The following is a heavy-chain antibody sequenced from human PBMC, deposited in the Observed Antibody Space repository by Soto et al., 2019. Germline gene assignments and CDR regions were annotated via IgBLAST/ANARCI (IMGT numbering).Heavy chain of an antibody. V-gene: IGHV1-3*01. CDR1: GYTFTSYA. CDR3: ARDISYYYDSSGYYYSSWFDP. D-gene: IGHD3-22*01. Sequence: ASVKVSCKASGYTFTSYAMHWVRQAPGQRLEWMGWINAGNGNTKYSQKFQGRVTITRDTSASTAYMELSSLRSEDTAVYYCARDISYYYDSSGYYYSSWFDPWGQGTLVTAPQ. CDR2: INAGNGNT. J-gene: IGHJ5*02.